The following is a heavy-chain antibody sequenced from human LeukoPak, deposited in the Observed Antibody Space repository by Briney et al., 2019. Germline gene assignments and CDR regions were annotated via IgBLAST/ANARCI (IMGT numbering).Heavy chain of an antibody. J-gene: IGHJ4*02. CDR2: ISAYNGNT. CDR1: GYTFTNYD. CDR3: ARKLSGGYGDYGQLDY. Sequence: ASVKVSCKASGYTFTNYDISWVRQAPGQGLEWMGWISAYNGNTNSAQKLQGRVTMTTDTSTSTAYMELRSLRSDDTAVYYCARKLSGGYGDYGQLDYWGQGTLVTVSS. D-gene: IGHD4-17*01. V-gene: IGHV1-18*01.